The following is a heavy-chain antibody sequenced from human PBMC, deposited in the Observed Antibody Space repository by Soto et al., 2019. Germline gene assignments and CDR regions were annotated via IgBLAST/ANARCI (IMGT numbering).Heavy chain of an antibody. V-gene: IGHV3-48*02. CDR1: GFTFSAYA. D-gene: IGHD6-13*01. CDR2: ISSRSDTL. Sequence: PGGSLRLSCEGSGFTFSAYAMNWVRQAPGKGLEWVSYISSRSDTLYYADPVKGRFTISRDNAKNSVYLQVNNLRDEDTAVYYCARDASRDSSARGWFDPWGPGTLVTVSS. CDR3: ARDASRDSSARGWFDP. J-gene: IGHJ5*02.